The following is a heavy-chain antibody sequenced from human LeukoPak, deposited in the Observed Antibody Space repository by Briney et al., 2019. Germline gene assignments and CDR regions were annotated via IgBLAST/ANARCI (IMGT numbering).Heavy chain of an antibody. D-gene: IGHD2-2*02. CDR1: GGTFSSYT. Sequence: ASVKVSCKASGGTFSSYTISWVRQAPGQGLEWMGRIIPILGIANYAQKSQGRVTITADKSTSTAYMELSSLRSEDTAVYYCARSFGIAYTGVWGQGTLVTVSS. J-gene: IGHJ4*02. CDR3: ARSFGIAYTGV. CDR2: IIPILGIA. V-gene: IGHV1-69*02.